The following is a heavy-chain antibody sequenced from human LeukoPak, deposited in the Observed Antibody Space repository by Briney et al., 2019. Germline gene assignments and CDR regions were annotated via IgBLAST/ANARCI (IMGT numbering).Heavy chain of an antibody. CDR2: ISGSGGST. CDR1: GFTSSSYG. J-gene: IGHJ3*02. V-gene: IGHV3-23*01. D-gene: IGHD6-13*01. Sequence: KTGGSLRLSCAASGFTSSSYGMSWVRQAPGKGLEWVSAISGSGGSTYYADSVKGRFTISRDNAKNSLYLQMNSLRAEDTAVYYCARGNSGYSSSYAFDIWGQGTMVTVSS. CDR3: ARGNSGYSSSYAFDI.